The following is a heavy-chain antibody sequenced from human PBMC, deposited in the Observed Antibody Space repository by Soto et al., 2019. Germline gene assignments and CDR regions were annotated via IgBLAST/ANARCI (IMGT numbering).Heavy chain of an antibody. CDR3: ARRYSHDFYDTSIYVL. Sequence: SETLSLTCSVSGSSISIGTDYWGWIRQPPGKGLEWIGNIHYSGSTYYNPSLKSRVNISVDTSKNQFSLKLSSVTAADTAMYYCARRYSHDFYDTSIYVLWSPGTHLPVSS. D-gene: IGHD3-22*01. V-gene: IGHV4-39*01. CDR1: GSSISIGTDY. J-gene: IGHJ4*02. CDR2: IHYSGST.